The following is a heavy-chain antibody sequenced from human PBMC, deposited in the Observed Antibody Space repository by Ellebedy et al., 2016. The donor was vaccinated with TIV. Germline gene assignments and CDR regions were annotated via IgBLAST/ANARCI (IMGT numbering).Heavy chain of an antibody. CDR1: GGSISSYY. Sequence: MPSETLSLTCTVSGGSISSYYWSWIRQPPGKGLEWIGYIYYSGNTTYNPSLKSRVTISVDTSKNQFSLKLSSVTAADTAVYYCARGPYSSAPFDYWGQGTLVTVSS. CDR3: ARGPYSSAPFDY. D-gene: IGHD6-25*01. J-gene: IGHJ4*02. V-gene: IGHV4-59*01. CDR2: IYYSGNT.